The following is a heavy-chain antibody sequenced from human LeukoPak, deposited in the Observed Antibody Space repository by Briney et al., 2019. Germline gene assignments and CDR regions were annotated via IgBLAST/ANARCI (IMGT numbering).Heavy chain of an antibody. CDR2: IYYTGST. CDR3: ARGYCSGGSCYYFDL. Sequence: SETPSLTCTVSGGSISSYYWNWIRHPPGKGLEWIGFIYYTGSTNYNHSLQSRVAISLDTSKNQFSLRLNSVSAADTAVYYCARGYCSGGSCYYFDLWGRGTLVTVSS. J-gene: IGHJ2*01. D-gene: IGHD2-15*01. CDR1: GGSISSYY. V-gene: IGHV4-59*01.